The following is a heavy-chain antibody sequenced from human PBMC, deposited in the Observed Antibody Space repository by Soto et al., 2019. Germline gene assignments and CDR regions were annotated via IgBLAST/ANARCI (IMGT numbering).Heavy chain of an antibody. J-gene: IGHJ2*01. CDR1: GGTFSSYA. CDR2: IIPIFGTA. Sequence: QVQLVQSGAEVKKPGSSVKVSCKASGGTFSSYAISWVRQAPGQGLEWMGGIIPIFGTANYAQKFQGRVTITADESTSTADMELRSRRSEDTAVYYCARVGGYDTRGVDWYFDLWGRGTLVTVSS. D-gene: IGHD3-22*01. CDR3: ARVGGYDTRGVDWYFDL. V-gene: IGHV1-69*12.